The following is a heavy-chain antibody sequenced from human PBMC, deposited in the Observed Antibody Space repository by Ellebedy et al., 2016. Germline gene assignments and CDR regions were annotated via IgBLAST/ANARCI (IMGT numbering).Heavy chain of an antibody. CDR1: GYTFKSYG. D-gene: IGHD6-13*01. J-gene: IGHJ4*02. CDR2: ITPYNGNT. CDR3: ARGGSSNRLTDY. V-gene: IGHV1-18*01. Sequence: ASVKISCXASGYTFKSYGIMWARQAPGQGLEWMGWITPYNGNTNHAQKVQDRITMTTDTSTSTAYMELRSLRSDDTAVYYCARGGSSNRLTDYWGQGTLVTVSS.